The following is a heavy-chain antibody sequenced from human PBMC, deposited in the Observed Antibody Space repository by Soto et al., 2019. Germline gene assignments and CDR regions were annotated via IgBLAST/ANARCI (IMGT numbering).Heavy chain of an antibody. V-gene: IGHV3-11*06. CDR3: ARSGGSYYDYFDY. J-gene: IGHJ4*02. D-gene: IGHD1-26*01. CDR1: GFTFSDYY. CDR2: ISSSSYT. Sequence: GGSLRLSCAASGFTFSDYYMSWIRQAPGKGLEWVSYISSSSYTNYADSVKGRFTISRDNAKNSLYLQMNSLRAEDTAVYYCARSGGSYYDYFDYWGQGTLVTVSS.